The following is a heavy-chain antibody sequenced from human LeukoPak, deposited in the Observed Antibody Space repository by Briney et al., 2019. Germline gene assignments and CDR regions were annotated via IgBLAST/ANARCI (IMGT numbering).Heavy chain of an antibody. V-gene: IGHV4-59*08. D-gene: IGHD3-10*01. CDR1: GGSISSYY. CDR2: IYYSGST. CDR3: ARHVLLWFGETSGGYFDY. Sequence: PSETLSLTCTVSGGSISSYYWSWIRQPPGKGLEWIGYIYYSGSTNYNPSLKSRVTISVDTSKNQFSLKLSSVTAADTAVYYCARHVLLWFGETSGGYFDYWGQGTLVTVSS. J-gene: IGHJ4*02.